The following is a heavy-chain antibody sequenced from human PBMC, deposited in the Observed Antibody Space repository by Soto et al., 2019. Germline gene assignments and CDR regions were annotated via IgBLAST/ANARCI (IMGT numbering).Heavy chain of an antibody. Sequence: QVRLQESGPGLVKPSETLSLSCLVSGDSVGNGPYYWSWIRQPPGKGLEWLGYIYYSGSTNLNPSLESRVNISIDTSKNQFSLKLRSVTAADAAVYFCARVGTSCHSGGCYYYYGLGLWGQGTTVAISS. V-gene: IGHV4-61*01. CDR1: GDSVGNGPYY. CDR2: IYYSGST. CDR3: ARVGTSCHSGGCYYYYGLGL. J-gene: IGHJ6*02. D-gene: IGHD1-26*01.